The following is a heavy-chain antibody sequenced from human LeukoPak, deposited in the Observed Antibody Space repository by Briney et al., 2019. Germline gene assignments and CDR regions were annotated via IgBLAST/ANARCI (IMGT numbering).Heavy chain of an antibody. J-gene: IGHJ4*02. V-gene: IGHV4-38-2*02. Sequence: PSETLSLTCSVSNYSISRTYHWGWIRQPPGKGLEWIGTIYHSGTTYYSPSLKSRVTISVDTSKNQFSLKLSSVTAADTAVYYCARAEFLLGYCSGGSCYGGNYFDYWGQGTLVTVSS. CDR2: IYHSGTT. CDR3: ARAEFLLGYCSGGSCYGGNYFDY. D-gene: IGHD2-15*01. CDR1: NYSISRTYH.